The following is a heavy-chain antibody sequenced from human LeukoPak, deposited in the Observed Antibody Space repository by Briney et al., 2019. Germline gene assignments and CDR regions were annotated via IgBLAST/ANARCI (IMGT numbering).Heavy chain of an antibody. V-gene: IGHV3-21*01. Sequence: PGGSLRLSCTASGFTFGDYAMTWVRQAPGKGLEWVSSISSSSSYIYYADSVKGRFTISRDNAKNSLYLQMNSLRAEDTAVYYCARERAGTNDYWGQGTLVTVSS. CDR1: GFTFGDYA. CDR2: ISSSSSYI. J-gene: IGHJ4*02. CDR3: ARERAGTNDY. D-gene: IGHD6-19*01.